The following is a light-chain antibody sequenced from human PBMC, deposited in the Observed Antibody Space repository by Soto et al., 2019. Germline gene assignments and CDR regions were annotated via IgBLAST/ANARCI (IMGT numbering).Light chain of an antibody. CDR1: SIDVGGSNY. CDR3: CSYAVTFYV. V-gene: IGLV2-11*01. CDR2: DVS. Sequence: QSALTQPRSVSGSPGQSVTISCTGPSIDVGGSNYVSWYQQHPGKAPKLMIYDVSERPSGVPDRFSGSKSGNTASLTISGLHAEDEADYSCCSYAVTFYVFGTGTKLTVL. J-gene: IGLJ1*01.